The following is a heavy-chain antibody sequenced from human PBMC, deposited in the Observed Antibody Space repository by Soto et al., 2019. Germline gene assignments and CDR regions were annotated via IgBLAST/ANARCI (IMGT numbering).Heavy chain of an antibody. Sequence: SETQSLTCTVSGCTIRSSDYYWGWIRQPPGKGLEWIGSIYYSGYTYYNPSLKSRVTISVDSSKSQFSLKLSSVTAADTAVYFCARFDYYDSSGYLDFGPKWGQGTLVTVSS. CDR1: GCTIRSSDYY. CDR3: ARFDYYDSSGYLDFGPK. D-gene: IGHD3-22*01. J-gene: IGHJ4*02. CDR2: IYYSGYT. V-gene: IGHV4-39*01.